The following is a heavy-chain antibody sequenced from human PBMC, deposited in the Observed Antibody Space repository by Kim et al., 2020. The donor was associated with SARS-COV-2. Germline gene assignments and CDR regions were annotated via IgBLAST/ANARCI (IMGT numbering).Heavy chain of an antibody. D-gene: IGHD2-15*01. CDR1: GFTFSDHY. CDR3: ARVYWSGGSCYSIDY. CDR2: TRNKANSYNT. Sequence: GGSLRLSCAASGFTFSDHYMDWVRQAPGKGLEWVGRTRNKANSYNTEYAASVKGSFTISRYESKNSLYLQMNSLKTADTAVYYCARVYWSGGSCYSIDY. J-gene: IGHJ4*01. V-gene: IGHV3-72*01.